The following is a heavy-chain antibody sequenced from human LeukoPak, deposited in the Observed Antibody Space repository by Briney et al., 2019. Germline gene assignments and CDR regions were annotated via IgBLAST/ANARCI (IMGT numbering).Heavy chain of an antibody. V-gene: IGHV4-39*02. CDR2: IYYSGTT. J-gene: IGHJ2*01. CDR1: GGSISSRSYH. D-gene: IGHD5-12*01. Sequence: SETLSLTCTVSGGSISSRSYHWGWMRQPPGKGLECIGTIYYSGTTYYNPSLKSRVTISVDTSKNQFSLKLSSLTAADTAVYYCARDSSGYDSGWYFDLWGRGTLVTVSS. CDR3: ARDSSGYDSGWYFDL.